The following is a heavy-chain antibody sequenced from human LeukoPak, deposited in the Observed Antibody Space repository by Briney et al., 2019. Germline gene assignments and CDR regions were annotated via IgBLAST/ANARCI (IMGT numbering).Heavy chain of an antibody. D-gene: IGHD7-27*01. Sequence: GSLRLSCAASGFTFSSYWMHWVRQPAGKGLEWIGRIYPSGNTNYNPSLKIRVTLSVDTSKTQFSLRLSSVTAADTAVYYCARHSAEKYTGAYGWAPPDDYWGQGTLVTVSS. J-gene: IGHJ4*02. CDR1: GFTFSSYW. CDR2: IYPSGNT. V-gene: IGHV4-4*07. CDR3: ARHSAEKYTGAYGWAPPDDY.